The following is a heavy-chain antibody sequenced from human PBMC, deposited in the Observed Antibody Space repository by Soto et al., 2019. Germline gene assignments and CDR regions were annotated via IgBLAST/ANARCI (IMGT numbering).Heavy chain of an antibody. V-gene: IGHV4-59*01. CDR1: GGSISSYY. CDR3: ARVSYYGSGSYYNGIDY. CDR2: IYYSGST. D-gene: IGHD3-10*01. Sequence: SETLSLTCTVSGGSISSYYWSWIRQPPGKGLEWIGYIYYSGSTNYNPSLKSRVTISVDTSKNQFSLKLSSVTAADTAVYYCARVSYYGSGSYYNGIDYWGQGTLVTAS. J-gene: IGHJ4*02.